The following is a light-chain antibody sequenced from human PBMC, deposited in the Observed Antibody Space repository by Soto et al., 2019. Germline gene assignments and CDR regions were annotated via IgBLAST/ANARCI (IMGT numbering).Light chain of an antibody. Sequence: DIVMTQSPATLSVAPGERVTFSCRASQGVSRKLAWYPHKPGQAPRLLISGASTGATGIPARFSGSGSGTEFTLTISSLKSEDCAIYYCQQYHTWPITFGGGTKVEIK. V-gene: IGKV3-15*01. CDR1: QGVSRK. CDR2: GAS. CDR3: QQYHTWPIT. J-gene: IGKJ4*01.